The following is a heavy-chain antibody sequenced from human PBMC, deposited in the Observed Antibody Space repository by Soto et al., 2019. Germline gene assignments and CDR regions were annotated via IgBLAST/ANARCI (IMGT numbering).Heavy chain of an antibody. V-gene: IGHV4-4*07. J-gene: IGHJ5*02. Sequence: LSLTCTVSVGSISNYYWSWIRQPAGKGLEWIGRIYTSGSTNYNPSLKSRVTMSVDTSKNQFSLKLSSVTAADTAVYYCARDSRVGATDGWFDPWGQGTLVTVSS. CDR3: ARDSRVGATDGWFDP. D-gene: IGHD1-26*01. CDR1: VGSISNYY. CDR2: IYTSGST.